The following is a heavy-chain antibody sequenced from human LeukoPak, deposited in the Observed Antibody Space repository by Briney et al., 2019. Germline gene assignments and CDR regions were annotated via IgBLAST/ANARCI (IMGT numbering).Heavy chain of an antibody. Sequence: GRSLRLSCAASGFTFDDYAMHWVRQAPGKGLEWISGISWNSDSVGYADSVKGRFTISRVNAKNSLYLQMSSLRVEDTAFYYCAKGTSYASSWYSSNDYWGQGTLVTVSS. CDR3: AKGTSYASSWYSSNDY. CDR2: ISWNSDSV. J-gene: IGHJ4*02. V-gene: IGHV3-9*01. CDR1: GFTFDDYA. D-gene: IGHD6-13*01.